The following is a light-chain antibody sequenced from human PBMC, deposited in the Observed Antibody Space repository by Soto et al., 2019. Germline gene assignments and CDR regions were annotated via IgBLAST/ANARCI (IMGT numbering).Light chain of an antibody. CDR1: QSVSRY. CDR3: QQYGSSAS. Sequence: EIVLTQSPATLSLSPGERATLSCRASQSVSRYLAWYQQKPGQAPRLLIYDASNRATGIPARFSGSGSGTDFTLTISRLDPEDFAVYYCQQYGSSASFGQGTKVDIK. J-gene: IGKJ1*01. V-gene: IGKV3-11*01. CDR2: DAS.